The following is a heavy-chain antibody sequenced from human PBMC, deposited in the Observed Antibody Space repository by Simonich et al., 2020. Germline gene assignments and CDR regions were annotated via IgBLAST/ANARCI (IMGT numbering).Heavy chain of an antibody. D-gene: IGHD1-7*01. CDR2: ISGRGGST. J-gene: IGHJ4*02. V-gene: IGHV3-23*01. Sequence: EVQLLESGGGLVQPGGSLRLSCAASGFTFSSYAMSWVRQAPGEGEGGVLAISGRGGSTYYADSVKGRFTISRDNSKNTLYLQMNSLRAEDTAVYYCAKRSGVSITGTFDYWGQGTLVTVSS. CDR3: AKRSGVSITGTFDY. CDR1: GFTFSSYA.